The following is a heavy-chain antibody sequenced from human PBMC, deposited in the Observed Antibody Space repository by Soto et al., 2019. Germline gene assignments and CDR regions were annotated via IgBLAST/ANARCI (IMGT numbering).Heavy chain of an antibody. CDR1: GFAFSIYW. J-gene: IGHJ4*02. CDR3: VRENNGGPEF. D-gene: IGHD1-20*01. Sequence: PGGSLRLSCAASGFAFSIYWMMWVRQAPGKGLEWVANIKEDGSKKYHVDSVKGRFTISRDNAKNSLYLQLNSLRAEDTAIYYCVRENNGGPEFWGQGTMVTSPQ. CDR2: IKEDGSKK. V-gene: IGHV3-7*01.